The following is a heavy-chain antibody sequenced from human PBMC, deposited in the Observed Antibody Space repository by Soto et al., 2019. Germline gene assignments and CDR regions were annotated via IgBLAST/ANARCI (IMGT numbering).Heavy chain of an antibody. V-gene: IGHV3-48*01. J-gene: IGHJ4*02. D-gene: IGHD5-12*01. Sequence: GGSLRLSCAASGFTFSSYDMNWVRQAPGKGLEWVSYISSSSDTIYYADSVKGRFTISRGNAKTSLYLQMDSLRAEDTAVYYCARSSGYNVIFNYWGQGTLVTVSS. CDR2: ISSSSDTI. CDR1: GFTFSSYD. CDR3: ARSSGYNVIFNY.